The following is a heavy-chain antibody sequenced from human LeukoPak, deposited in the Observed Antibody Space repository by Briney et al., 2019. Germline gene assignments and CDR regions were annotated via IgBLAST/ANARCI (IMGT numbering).Heavy chain of an antibody. CDR3: ARSLPYGTTWYGRSDF. D-gene: IGHD6-13*01. CDR2: IRQDGDTK. Sequence: GGSLRLSCAASGFIVRSNYMTWVRQAPGKGLEWVANIRQDGDTKYYVDSVKGRFTISRDNAMNSLYPQMNSLRAEDTAIYYCARSLPYGTTWYGRSDFWGQGTLVTVSS. CDR1: GFIVRSNY. V-gene: IGHV3-7*03. J-gene: IGHJ4*02.